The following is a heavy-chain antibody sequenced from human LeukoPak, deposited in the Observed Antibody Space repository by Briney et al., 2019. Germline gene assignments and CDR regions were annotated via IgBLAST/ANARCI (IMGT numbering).Heavy chain of an antibody. Sequence: SETLSLTCTVSGGSISSSNYYWGWIRQPPGKGLEWIATISYSGNTYYNPSLNSRVTISVDTSKNQFSLKLSSVTAADTAVYYCARRLRYFDWLSRWGAFDIWGQGTMVTVSS. J-gene: IGHJ3*02. CDR1: GGSISSSNYY. V-gene: IGHV4-39*07. CDR2: ISYSGNT. CDR3: ARRLRYFDWLSRWGAFDI. D-gene: IGHD3-9*01.